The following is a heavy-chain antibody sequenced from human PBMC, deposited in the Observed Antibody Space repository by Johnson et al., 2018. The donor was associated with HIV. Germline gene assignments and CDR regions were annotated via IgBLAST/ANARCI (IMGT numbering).Heavy chain of an antibody. J-gene: IGHJ3*02. V-gene: IGHV3-13*01. CDR3: ARGERYSSSHDDAFDI. D-gene: IGHD6-13*01. CDR1: GFTLSGYD. Sequence: EVQLVESGGGVVRPGGSLRLSCAASGFTLSGYDMHWVRQATGKGLEWVSEIDSVGDTYYPPSVKGRFTISRDNAKNSLYLQMDSRRGEDTAVYYCARGERYSSSHDDAFDIWGQGTMVTVSS. CDR2: IDSVGDT.